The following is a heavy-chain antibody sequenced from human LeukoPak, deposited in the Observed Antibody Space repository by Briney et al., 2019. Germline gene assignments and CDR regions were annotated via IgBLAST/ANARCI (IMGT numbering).Heavy chain of an antibody. CDR3: SRSDGASDFDY. V-gene: IGHV6-1*01. D-gene: IGHD5-24*01. CDR1: GDNFSSNRAS. Sequence: SQTLSLTCAISGDNFSSNRASWTWLRQSPSRGLEWLGSTYYRSKWYNDYAVSLKSRISINPDTSKNQFSLQLNSVTPEDTAVYYCSRSDGASDFDYWGQGTLVTVSS. J-gene: IGHJ4*02. CDR2: TYYRSKWYN.